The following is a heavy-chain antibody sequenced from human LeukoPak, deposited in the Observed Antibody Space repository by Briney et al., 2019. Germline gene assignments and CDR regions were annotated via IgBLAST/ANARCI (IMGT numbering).Heavy chain of an antibody. J-gene: IGHJ4*02. Sequence: SETLSLTRAVYGGSFSGYYWSWIRQPPGKGLEWIGEINHSGSTNYNPSLKSQVTISVDTSKNQFSLKLSSVTAADTAVYYCARGDIVVVPAARLFDYWGQGTLVTVSS. CDR1: GGSFSGYY. D-gene: IGHD2-2*01. CDR3: ARGDIVVVPAARLFDY. CDR2: INHSGST. V-gene: IGHV4-34*01.